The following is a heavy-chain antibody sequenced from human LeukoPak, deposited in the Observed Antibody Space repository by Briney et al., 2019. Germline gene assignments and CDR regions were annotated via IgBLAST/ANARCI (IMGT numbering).Heavy chain of an antibody. CDR1: GYSISSGYY. CDR3: AGYDFWSGSPFDI. J-gene: IGHJ3*02. CDR2: IYRGGSI. V-gene: IGHV4-38-2*02. D-gene: IGHD3-3*01. Sequence: SETLSLTCTVSGYSISSGYYWGWIRPPPGKGLEWIWSIYRGGSIYYNPSLKSRVTISVDTSKNQFSLKLSSVTAADTAVYYCAGYDFWSGSPFDIWGQGIMVTVSS.